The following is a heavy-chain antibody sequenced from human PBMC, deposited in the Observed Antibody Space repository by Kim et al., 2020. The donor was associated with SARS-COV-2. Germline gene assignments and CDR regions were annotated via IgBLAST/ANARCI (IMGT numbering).Heavy chain of an antibody. CDR1: GYTFTGYY. V-gene: IGHV1-2*02. CDR3: ARDRIHYPVENWFDP. CDR2: INPNSGGT. Sequence: ASVKVSCKASGYTFTGYYMHWVRQAPGQGLEWMGWINPNSGGTNYAQKFQGRVTMTRDTSISTAYMELSRLRSDDTAVYYCARDRIHYPVENWFDPWGQGTLVTVSS. D-gene: IGHD2-15*01. J-gene: IGHJ5*02.